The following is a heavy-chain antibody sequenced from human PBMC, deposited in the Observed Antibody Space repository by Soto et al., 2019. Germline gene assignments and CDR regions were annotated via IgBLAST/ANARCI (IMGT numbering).Heavy chain of an antibody. D-gene: IGHD1-7*01. CDR2: TYYRSRWYN. J-gene: IGHJ6*03. Sequence: SQTLSLTCVISGDSVSSNRAAWNWIRQSPSRGLEWLGRTYYRSRWYNDYAVSVKSRITVNPDTSKNQFSLQLTSVTPEDTAVYYCAGTTSHYWYYMDVWGKGTTVTVSS. CDR1: GDSVSSNRAA. CDR3: AGTTSHYWYYMDV. V-gene: IGHV6-1*01.